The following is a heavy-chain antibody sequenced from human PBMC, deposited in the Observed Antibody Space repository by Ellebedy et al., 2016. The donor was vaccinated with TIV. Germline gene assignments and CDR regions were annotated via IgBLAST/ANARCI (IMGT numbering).Heavy chain of an antibody. Sequence: GESLKISCAASGFTFSNYGMHWVRQAPGKGLEWVAVIWYDGSNKYYVDSVKGRFTISRDNSKNTVDLQMNSLRAEDTAVYYCTRDHGRGGTYGGDLDYWGQGTLVTVSS. J-gene: IGHJ4*02. D-gene: IGHD3-10*01. V-gene: IGHV3-33*01. CDR2: IWYDGSNK. CDR1: GFTFSNYG. CDR3: TRDHGRGGTYGGDLDY.